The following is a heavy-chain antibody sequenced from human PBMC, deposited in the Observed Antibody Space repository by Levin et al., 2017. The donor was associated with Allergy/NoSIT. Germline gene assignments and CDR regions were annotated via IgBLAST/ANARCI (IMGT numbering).Heavy chain of an antibody. D-gene: IGHD6-6*01. Sequence: GESLKISCAASGFTFSDYYMSWIRQAPGKGLEWVSYISSRGATLYYADSVKGRFTISRDNAKNSLYLQMNSLRVEDTAVYYCARGGHQGQPPGRLDQWGQGTLVTVFS. CDR2: ISSRGATL. CDR3: ARGGHQGQPPGRLDQ. J-gene: IGHJ4*02. CDR1: GFTFSDYY. V-gene: IGHV3-11*01.